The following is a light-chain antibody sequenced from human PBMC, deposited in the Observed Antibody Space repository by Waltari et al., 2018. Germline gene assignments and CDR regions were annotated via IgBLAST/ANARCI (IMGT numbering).Light chain of an antibody. CDR3: NSRDSSGNLVV. Sequence: SSELTQDPAVSVALGQTVRITCQGDSLRSSYASWYQQKPGQAPVLVIYGKNNRPSGIPDRFSGSSSGNTASLTITGAQAEDEADYYCNSRDSSGNLVVFGGGTKLTVL. CDR1: SLRSSY. J-gene: IGLJ2*01. CDR2: GKN. V-gene: IGLV3-19*01.